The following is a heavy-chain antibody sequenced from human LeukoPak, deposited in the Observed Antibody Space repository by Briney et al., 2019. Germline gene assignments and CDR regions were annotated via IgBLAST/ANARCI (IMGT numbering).Heavy chain of an antibody. Sequence: PGGSLRPSCAASGFTFRSYGLSWVRQAPGKGLEWVSTINNSGGRTYYPDSVKGRFTISRDNSKNTLYLQMNSLRAEDTAVYYCAKGTLAVAALFDYWGQGSLVTVSS. CDR3: AKGTLAVAALFDY. CDR2: INNSGGRT. V-gene: IGHV3-23*01. D-gene: IGHD6-19*01. CDR1: GFTFRSYG. J-gene: IGHJ4*02.